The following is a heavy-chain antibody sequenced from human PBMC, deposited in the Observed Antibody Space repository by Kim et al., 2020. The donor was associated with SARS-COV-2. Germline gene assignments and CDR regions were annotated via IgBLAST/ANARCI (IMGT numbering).Heavy chain of an antibody. J-gene: IGHJ4*02. CDR3: ANSRGFSSANL. CDR2: IRSSGDGT. V-gene: IGHV3-23*01. Sequence: GGSLRLSCAASGFTFSNYAMSWVRQVPGMGLEWVSSIRSSGDGTYYADSVKGRFTISRDNSKSTLYLQMNSLRVEDTALYYCANSRGFSSANLWGQGTLVTVSS. CDR1: GFTFSNYA. D-gene: IGHD3-10*01.